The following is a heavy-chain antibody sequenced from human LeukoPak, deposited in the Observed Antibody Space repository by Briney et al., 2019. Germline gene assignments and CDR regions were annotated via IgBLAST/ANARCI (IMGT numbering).Heavy chain of an antibody. D-gene: IGHD3-10*01. CDR1: GFTFSDYY. CDR3: AREGGVWFGEFSVY. Sequence: GGSLRLSCAASGFTFSDYYMTWIRQAPGKGLEWVSYISGSVSTIYYADSVKGRFTISRDNARNSLYLQMNSLRAEDTAVYYCAREGGVWFGEFSVYWGQGTLVTVSS. V-gene: IGHV3-11*04. J-gene: IGHJ4*02. CDR2: ISGSVSTI.